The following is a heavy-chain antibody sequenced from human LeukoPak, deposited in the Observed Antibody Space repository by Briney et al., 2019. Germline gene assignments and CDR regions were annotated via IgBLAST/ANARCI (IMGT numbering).Heavy chain of an antibody. J-gene: IGHJ4*02. V-gene: IGHV3-48*02. CDR2: ISSSSATI. CDR3: AREEYNCGICDY. D-gene: IGHD1-1*01. CDR1: GFTFSSYS. Sequence: GGSLRLSCAASGFTFSSYSMNWVRQAPGKGLEWVSYISSSSATIYYADSVKGRFTISRDNVKKSLYLQMNSLRDEDTAVYYCAREEYNCGICDYWGQGTLVAVSS.